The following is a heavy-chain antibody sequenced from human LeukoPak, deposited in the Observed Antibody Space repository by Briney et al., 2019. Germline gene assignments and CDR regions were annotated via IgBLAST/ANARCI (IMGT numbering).Heavy chain of an antibody. CDR2: IWYDGSNK. D-gene: IGHD1-26*01. V-gene: IGHV3-33*08. CDR3: ARGSYHDY. Sequence: PGGSLRLSCAASEFTFSSYNLNWVRQAPGKGLEWVAVIWYDGSNKYYADSVKGRFTISRDNSKNTLYLQMNSLRAEDTAVYYCARGSYHDYWGQGTLVTVSS. J-gene: IGHJ4*02. CDR1: EFTFSSYN.